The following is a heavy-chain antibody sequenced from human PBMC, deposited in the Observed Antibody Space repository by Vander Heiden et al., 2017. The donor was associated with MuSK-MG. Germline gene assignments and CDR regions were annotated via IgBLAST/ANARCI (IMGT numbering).Heavy chain of an antibody. CDR3: SSAGCSSTSCYLDY. D-gene: IGHD2-2*01. Sequence: VQLQEPDQGLVKPSETLSLTLTVAGGSISSYYWRWCRQPAGKGLEWIGRIYTSGRTNYNPPLKSRVTMSVDTSKNQFSLKLRSVTAADTAVYYCSSAGCSSTSCYLDYWGQGTLVTVSS. J-gene: IGHJ4*02. CDR2: IYTSGRT. V-gene: IGHV4-4*07. CDR1: GGSISSYY.